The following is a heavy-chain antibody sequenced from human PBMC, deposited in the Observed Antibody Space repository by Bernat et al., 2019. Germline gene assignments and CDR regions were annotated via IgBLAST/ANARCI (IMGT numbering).Heavy chain of an antibody. D-gene: IGHD2-8*02. V-gene: IGHV3-66*01. Sequence: EVQLVESGGGLVQPGGSLRLSCAASGFTVSSNYMSWVRQAPGKGLEWVSGICSGGSTYYADDVKGRFTISRDNSKNTLYLQMHSMRAEDTAVYYCARDFPGGSYWYFDLWGRGTLVTVSS. CDR1: GFTVSSNY. CDR2: ICSGGST. J-gene: IGHJ2*01. CDR3: ARDFPGGSYWYFDL.